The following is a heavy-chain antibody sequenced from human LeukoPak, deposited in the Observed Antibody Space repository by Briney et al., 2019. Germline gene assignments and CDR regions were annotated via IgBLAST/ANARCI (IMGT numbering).Heavy chain of an antibody. D-gene: IGHD3-22*01. V-gene: IGHV4-38-2*02. CDR3: AREEYYYDSSGYQDAFDI. CDR1: GYSISSGYY. CDR2: IYHSGST. J-gene: IGHJ3*02. Sequence: PSETLSLTCTVSGYSISSGYYWGWIRQPPGKGLEWIGSIYHSGSTYYNPSLKSRVTISVDTSKNQFSLKLSSVTAADTAVYYCAREEYYYDSSGYQDAFDIWGQGTMVTVSS.